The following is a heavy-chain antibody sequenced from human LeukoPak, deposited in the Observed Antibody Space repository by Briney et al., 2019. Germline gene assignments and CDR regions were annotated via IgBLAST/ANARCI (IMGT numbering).Heavy chain of an antibody. CDR1: GSSFTSYW. J-gene: IGHJ2*01. Sequence: GESLKISCKGSGSSFTSYWISWVRQLPGKGLEWMGRIDPSDSYTNYSPSFQGHVTISADKSTSTAYLQWSSLKASDTAMYYCARHPPAWYFDLWGRGTLVTVSS. CDR3: ARHPPAWYFDL. V-gene: IGHV5-10-1*01. CDR2: IDPSDSYT.